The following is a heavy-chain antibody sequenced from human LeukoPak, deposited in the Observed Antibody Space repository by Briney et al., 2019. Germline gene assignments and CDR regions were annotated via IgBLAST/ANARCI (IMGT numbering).Heavy chain of an antibody. D-gene: IGHD1-26*01. CDR2: INREGNEK. CDR1: GFAFSDYW. CDR3: ARVGTWELQRVFDF. J-gene: IGHJ4*02. V-gene: IGHV3-7*01. Sequence: GGSPRLSCATFGFAFSDYWLTWVRQVPGRGRGWVANINREGNEKYYVDSVKGRFTISRDNAKNSVDLQMDSLRVEDTAVYYCARVGTWELQRVFDFWGQGTLVTVSS.